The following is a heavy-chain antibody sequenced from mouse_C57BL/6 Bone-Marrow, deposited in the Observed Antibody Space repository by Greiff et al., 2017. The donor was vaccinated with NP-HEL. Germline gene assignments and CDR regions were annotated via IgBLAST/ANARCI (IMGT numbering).Heavy chain of an antibody. V-gene: IGHV1-74*01. D-gene: IGHD1-1*01. CDR1: GYTFTSYW. CDR2: IHPSDSDT. Sequence: QVQLKQPGAELVKPGASVKVSCKASGYTFTSYWMHWVKQRPGQGLEWIGRIHPSDSDTNYNQKFKGKATLTVDKSSSTAYMQLSSLTSEDSAVYYCAMGYGSRDWYFDVWGTGTTVTVSS. CDR3: AMGYGSRDWYFDV. J-gene: IGHJ1*03.